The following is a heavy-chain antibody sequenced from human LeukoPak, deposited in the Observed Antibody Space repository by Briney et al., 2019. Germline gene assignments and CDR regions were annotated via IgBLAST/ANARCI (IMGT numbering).Heavy chain of an antibody. CDR2: IRSKANSYAT. D-gene: IGHD3-22*01. Sequence: GGSLKLSCAASGFTSRGSAMHWVREASGKGLEWVGRIRSKANSYATAYAASVKGRFTISRDDSKNTAYLQMNSLKTEDTAVYYCTRRPDLKYYYDSSDYPTDAFDIWGQGTMVTVSS. V-gene: IGHV3-73*01. J-gene: IGHJ3*02. CDR3: TRRPDLKYYYDSSDYPTDAFDI. CDR1: GFTSRGSA.